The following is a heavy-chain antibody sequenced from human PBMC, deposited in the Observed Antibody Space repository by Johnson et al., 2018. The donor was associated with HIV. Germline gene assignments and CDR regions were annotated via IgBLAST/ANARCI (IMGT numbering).Heavy chain of an antibody. CDR3: AREEGVGDDYGGKSAFDI. CDR1: RFSFLDYA. CDR2: IRGGEDDT. Sequence: MQLVESGGGLVQPGGSLRMSCVVSRFSFLDYAMIWVRQAPGKGLEWVSFIRGGEDDTYYADSVKGRFTLSKDNSKTTLYLQMNSLRAEDTAVYYCAREEGVGDDYGGKSAFDIWGQGTMVTVSS. J-gene: IGHJ3*02. D-gene: IGHD4-23*01. V-gene: IGHV3-23*04.